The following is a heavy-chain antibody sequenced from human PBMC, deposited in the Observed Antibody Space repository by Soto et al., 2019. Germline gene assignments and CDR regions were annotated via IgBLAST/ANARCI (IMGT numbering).Heavy chain of an antibody. J-gene: IGHJ5*02. CDR1: GGSISSSSYY. CDR3: ARRGYYDSSAWFDP. V-gene: IGHV4-39*01. D-gene: IGHD3-22*01. Sequence: QLQLQESGPGLVKPSETLSLTCTVSGGSISSSSYYWGWIRQPPGKGLEWIGSIYYRGSTYYNPSLKSRVTISVDTSKNQFSLKLSSVTAADTAVYYCARRGYYDSSAWFDPWGQGTLVTVSS. CDR2: IYYRGST.